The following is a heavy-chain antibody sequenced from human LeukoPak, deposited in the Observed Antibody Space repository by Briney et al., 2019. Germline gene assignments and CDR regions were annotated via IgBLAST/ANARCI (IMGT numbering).Heavy chain of an antibody. D-gene: IGHD3-22*01. Sequence: ASVKVSCEASGGTFSSYAISWVRQAPGQGLEWMGGIIPIFGTANYAQKFQGRVTITADESTSTAYMELSSLRSEDTAVYYCAKHGYSDHFDYWGQGTLVTVSS. CDR2: IIPIFGTA. V-gene: IGHV1-69*13. CDR1: GGTFSSYA. J-gene: IGHJ4*02. CDR3: AKHGYSDHFDY.